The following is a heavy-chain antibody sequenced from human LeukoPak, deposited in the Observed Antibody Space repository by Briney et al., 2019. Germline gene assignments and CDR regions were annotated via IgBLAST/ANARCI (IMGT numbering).Heavy chain of an antibody. CDR1: GGSVSSGSYY. D-gene: IGHD5-18*01. Sequence: SETLSLTCTVSGGSVSSGSYYWSWIRQPPGKGLEWIGYIYYSGSTNYNPSLKSRVTISVDTFKKQFSMKLRSVTAADTAVYYCARDGGGTAMVSDYWGQGTLVTVSS. V-gene: IGHV4-61*01. CDR2: IYYSGST. J-gene: IGHJ4*02. CDR3: ARDGGGTAMVSDY.